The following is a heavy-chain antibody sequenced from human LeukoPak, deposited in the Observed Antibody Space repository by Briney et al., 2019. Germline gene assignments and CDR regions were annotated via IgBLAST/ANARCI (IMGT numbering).Heavy chain of an antibody. J-gene: IGHJ4*02. CDR1: GGSFSGYY. Sequence: SETLSLTCAVYGGSFSGYYWSWIRQPPGKGLEWIGEISHSGSTNYNPSLKSRVTISVDTSKNQFSLKLSSVTAADTAVYYCARYRVRSQFDYWGQGTLVTVSS. CDR3: ARYRVRSQFDY. CDR2: ISHSGST. V-gene: IGHV4-34*01. D-gene: IGHD3-10*01.